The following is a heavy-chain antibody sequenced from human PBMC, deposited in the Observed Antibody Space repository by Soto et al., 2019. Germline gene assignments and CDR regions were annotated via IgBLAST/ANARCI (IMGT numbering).Heavy chain of an antibody. Sequence: GRSLILSCAASVLTFRGFPMHWVRQAPGKGLEWVALISSDTSSKNYADSVKGRFTISRDNSRTTLYLQMDSLRTEDTAVYVCARASGWYYLDYWGPGILVTVSS. V-gene: IGHV3-30-3*01. D-gene: IGHD6-19*01. J-gene: IGHJ4*02. CDR3: ARASGWYYLDY. CDR2: ISSDTSSK. CDR1: VLTFRGFP.